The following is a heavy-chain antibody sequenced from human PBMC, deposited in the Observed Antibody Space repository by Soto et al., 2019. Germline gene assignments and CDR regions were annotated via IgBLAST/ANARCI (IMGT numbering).Heavy chain of an antibody. Sequence: GGSLRLSCAASGFTVSSYWTHWVRQAPGKGLVWVSRISPAGSSTYYADSVRGRFTISKDTAKNTVYLQINSLGAEDAAVYYCERGNTGYGNFDSWGQGTLVTVSS. CDR1: GFTVSSYW. CDR2: ISPAGSST. V-gene: IGHV3-74*01. J-gene: IGHJ4*02. D-gene: IGHD5-12*01. CDR3: ERGNTGYGNFDS.